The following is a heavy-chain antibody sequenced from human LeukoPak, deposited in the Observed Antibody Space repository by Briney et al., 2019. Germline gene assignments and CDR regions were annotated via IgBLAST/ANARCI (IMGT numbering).Heavy chain of an antibody. Sequence: PGRSLRLSCAASGFTFDDYAMHWVRHAPGQGLEWVSGISWNSGSIGYADSVKGRFTISRDNAKNSLYLQMNSLRAEDTALYYCAKDIVTGRYYYYGMDVWGQGTTVTVSS. D-gene: IGHD1-14*01. J-gene: IGHJ6*02. V-gene: IGHV3-9*01. CDR2: ISWNSGSI. CDR1: GFTFDDYA. CDR3: AKDIVTGRYYYYGMDV.